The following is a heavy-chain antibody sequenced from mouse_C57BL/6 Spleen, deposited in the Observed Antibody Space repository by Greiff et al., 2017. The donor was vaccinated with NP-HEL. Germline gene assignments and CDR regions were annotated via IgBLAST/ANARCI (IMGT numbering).Heavy chain of an antibody. CDR2: INPNNGGT. J-gene: IGHJ3*01. Sequence: EVQLQQSGPELVKPGASVKISCKASGYTFTDYYMNWVKQSHGKSLEWIGDINPNNGGTSYNQKFKGKATLTVDKSSSTAYMELRSLTSEDSAVYYCANYDGYSFAYWGQGTLVTVSA. V-gene: IGHV1-26*01. D-gene: IGHD2-3*01. CDR3: ANYDGYSFAY. CDR1: GYTFTDYY.